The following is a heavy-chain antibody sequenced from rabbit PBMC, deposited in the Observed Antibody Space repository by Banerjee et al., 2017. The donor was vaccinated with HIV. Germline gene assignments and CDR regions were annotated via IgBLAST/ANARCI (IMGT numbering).Heavy chain of an antibody. D-gene: IGHD4-1*01. CDR1: GFSFSSDYD. V-gene: IGHV1S40*01. J-gene: IGHJ4*01. CDR2: IYAGSSGST. Sequence: QSLEESGGDLVKPGASLTLTCTASGFSFSSDYDMCWVRQAPGKGLEWIACIYAGSSGSTYYASWAKGRFTTSKTSSTTVTLQMTSLTAADTATYFCGRDLAGVIGWNFNLWGPGTLVTVS. CDR3: GRDLAGVIGWNFNL.